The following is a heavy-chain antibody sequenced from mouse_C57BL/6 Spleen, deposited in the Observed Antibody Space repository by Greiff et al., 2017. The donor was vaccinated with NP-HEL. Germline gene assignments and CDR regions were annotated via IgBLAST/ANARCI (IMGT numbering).Heavy chain of an antibody. D-gene: IGHD1-1*01. CDR3: ARDTGPYWYFDV. Sequence: LQESGPGLVQPSQSLSITCTVSGFSLTSYGVHWVRQSPGKGLEWLGVIWSGGSTDYNAAFISRLSISKDNSKSQVFFKMNSLQADDTAIYYCARDTGPYWYFDVWGTGTTVTVSS. CDR1: GFSLTSYG. V-gene: IGHV2-2*01. CDR2: IWSGGST. J-gene: IGHJ1*03.